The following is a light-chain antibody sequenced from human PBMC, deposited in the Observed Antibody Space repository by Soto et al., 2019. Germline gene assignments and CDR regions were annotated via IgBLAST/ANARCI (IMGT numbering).Light chain of an antibody. CDR2: GNS. J-gene: IGLJ1*01. CDR1: SSNIGAGYD. CDR3: QSYDSSLSGSSV. Sequence: VLTQPPSVSGAPGQRVTISCTGSSSNIGAGYDVHWYQQLPGTAPKLLIYGNSNRPSGVPDRFSGSKSGTSASLAITGLQAEDEADYYCQSYDSSLSGSSVFGTGTKVTVL. V-gene: IGLV1-40*01.